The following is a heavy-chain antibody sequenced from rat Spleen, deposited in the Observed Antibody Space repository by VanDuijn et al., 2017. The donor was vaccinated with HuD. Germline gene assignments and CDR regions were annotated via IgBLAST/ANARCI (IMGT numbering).Heavy chain of an antibody. CDR2: ISYDGGST. CDR3: TTGDYGYTRLFAY. CDR1: GFTFNNYW. D-gene: IGHD1-9*01. J-gene: IGHJ3*01. Sequence: EVQLVESGGGLVEPGRSLKLSCVASGFTFNNYWLSWVRQTPGKGLDWVASISYDGGSTYYRDSVKGRFTISRDNAKSSLYLQMDSLRSEDTATYYCTTGDYGYTRLFAYWGQGTLVTVSS. V-gene: IGHV5-20*01.